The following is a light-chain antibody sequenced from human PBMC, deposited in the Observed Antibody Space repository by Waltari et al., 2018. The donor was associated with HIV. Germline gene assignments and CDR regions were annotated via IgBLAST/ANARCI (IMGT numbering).Light chain of an antibody. CDR2: EVF. Sequence: QSALTQPASVSGSPGQSITISCTGTSSSVGGFKLVSWYQQFPGKAPKLIIYEVFNRPSGVSDRFSGSKSGNTASLTISDLQAEDEATYHCASFASDTTVPVFGGGTRLTVL. CDR3: ASFASDTTVPV. V-gene: IGLV2-14*01. CDR1: SSSVGGFKL. J-gene: IGLJ2*01.